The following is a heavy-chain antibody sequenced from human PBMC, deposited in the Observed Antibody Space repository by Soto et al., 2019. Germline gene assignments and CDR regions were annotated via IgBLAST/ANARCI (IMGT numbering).Heavy chain of an antibody. D-gene: IGHD3-10*01. Sequence: SETLSLTCAVSGYSISSGYYWGWIRQPPGKGLEWIGSIYHSGSTYYNPSLKSRVTISVDTSKNQFSLKLSSVTAADTAVYYCVLREGFGELLYAFDIWGQGTMVTVSS. CDR1: GYSISSGYY. CDR2: IYHSGST. J-gene: IGHJ3*02. V-gene: IGHV4-38-2*01. CDR3: VLREGFGELLYAFDI.